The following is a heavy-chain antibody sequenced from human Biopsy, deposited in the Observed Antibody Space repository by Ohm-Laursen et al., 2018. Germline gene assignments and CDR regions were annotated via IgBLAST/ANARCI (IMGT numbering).Heavy chain of an antibody. J-gene: IGHJ5*02. V-gene: IGHV1-8*01. D-gene: IGHD1-7*01. CDR3: GRAVRNQLLTDP. CDR1: GYTFTSYD. Sequence: GASVKVSCKASGYTFTSYDITWVRQASGQGPEWIGWLNPVSGNSNFGQKFRGRVTVTSDTSISTAYMELSGLTSDDTATYYCGRAVRNQLLTDPWGQGTLVTVIS. CDR2: LNPVSGNS.